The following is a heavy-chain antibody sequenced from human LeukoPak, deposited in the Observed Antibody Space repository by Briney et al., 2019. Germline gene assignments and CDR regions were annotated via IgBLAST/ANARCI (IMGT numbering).Heavy chain of an antibody. Sequence: GGSLRLSCAASGFTVSSSYISWVRQAPGKGLKWVSVIYSAGSTYYADSVKGRFTISRDNSKNTLYLQLNSLRPEDTAVYYCARDLVAARGDYHYYGSDVWGQGTTVTVS. CDR1: GFTVSSSY. V-gene: IGHV3-66*02. CDR2: IYSAGST. J-gene: IGHJ6*02. CDR3: ARDLVAARGDYHYYGSDV. D-gene: IGHD2-15*01.